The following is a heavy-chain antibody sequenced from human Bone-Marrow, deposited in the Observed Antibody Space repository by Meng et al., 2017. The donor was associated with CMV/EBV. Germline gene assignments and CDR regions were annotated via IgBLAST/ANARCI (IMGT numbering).Heavy chain of an antibody. J-gene: IGHJ4*02. Sequence: SVKVSCKASGGTFSSYAISWVRQAPGQGLEWMGGIIPILGIANYAQKFQGRVTITADKSTSTAYMELSSLRSEDTAAYYCAREVDIGYYFDYWGQGTLVTVSS. CDR3: AREVDIGYYFDY. CDR1: GGTFSSYA. D-gene: IGHD5-12*01. CDR2: IIPILGIA. V-gene: IGHV1-69*10.